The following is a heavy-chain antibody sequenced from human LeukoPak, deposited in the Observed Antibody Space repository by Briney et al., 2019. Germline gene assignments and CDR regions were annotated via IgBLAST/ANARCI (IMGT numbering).Heavy chain of an antibody. D-gene: IGHD4-23*01. CDR3: ARDPDYGSILRYFDY. J-gene: IGHJ4*02. Sequence: SGTLSLTCGVSGGSITSTNYWTWVRQPPGKGLEWIGEVNLQGSTNYNPSLMGRVAISVDMSENHISLQLTSVTAADTAVYYCARDPDYGSILRYFDYWGQGTLVTVSS. CDR2: VNLQGST. CDR1: GGSITSTNY. V-gene: IGHV4-4*02.